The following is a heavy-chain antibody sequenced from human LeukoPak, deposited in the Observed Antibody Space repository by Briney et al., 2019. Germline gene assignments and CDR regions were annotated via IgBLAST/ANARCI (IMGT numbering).Heavy chain of an antibody. Sequence: GASVKVSCKASGYSFTTYYMHWMRQAPGQGLEWMGTMNPRGGSTNYAQKFQGRVTMIRDPSTSTVYMGLSSLRFEDTAVYYCARVDDYGGNSVGYWGQGTLVTVSS. D-gene: IGHD4-23*01. CDR1: GYSFTTYY. CDR3: ARVDDYGGNSVGY. J-gene: IGHJ4*02. CDR2: MNPRGGST. V-gene: IGHV1-46*01.